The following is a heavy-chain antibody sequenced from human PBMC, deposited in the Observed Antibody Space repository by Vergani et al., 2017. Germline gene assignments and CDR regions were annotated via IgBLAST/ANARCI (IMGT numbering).Heavy chain of an antibody. V-gene: IGHV4-39*01. Sequence: QLQLQESGPGLVKPSATPCLTCSVSGASIRSSNYYWGWIRQPPGKGLEWIASIYYSGSTYYNPSLKSRVTISVDTSKNQFSLKLSSVTAADTAVYFCARHSXVEWLVKLGWIDPWGQGILVTVSS. J-gene: IGHJ5*02. CDR2: IYYSGST. CDR1: GASIRSSNYY. D-gene: IGHD6-19*01. CDR3: ARHSXVEWLVKLGWIDP.